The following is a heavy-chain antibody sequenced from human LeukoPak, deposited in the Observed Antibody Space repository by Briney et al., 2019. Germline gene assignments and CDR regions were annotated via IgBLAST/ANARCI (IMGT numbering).Heavy chain of an antibody. D-gene: IGHD5-12*01. CDR1: GFVFSTHG. CDR2: ISSAGAK. CDR3: ARDRGYAIDY. Sequence: GGSLRLSCAASGFVFSTHGMNWVRQAPGKGLEWISYISSAGAKFYADSVKGRFTISRDNAKNTLYLQMNSLRAEDTAVYYCARDRGYAIDYWGQGTLVMVSS. V-gene: IGHV3-48*01. J-gene: IGHJ4*02.